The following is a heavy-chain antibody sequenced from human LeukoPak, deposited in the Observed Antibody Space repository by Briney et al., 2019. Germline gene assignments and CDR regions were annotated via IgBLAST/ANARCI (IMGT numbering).Heavy chain of an antibody. CDR3: AETVGATTRWYFDL. CDR1: GGTFSSYA. D-gene: IGHD1-26*01. Sequence: SVKVSCTASGGTFSSYAISWVRQAPGQGLEWMGGIIPIFGTANYAQKFQGRVTITADESTSTAYMELSSLRSEDTAVYYCAETVGATTRWYFDLWGRGTLVTVSS. CDR2: IIPIFGTA. J-gene: IGHJ2*01. V-gene: IGHV1-69*13.